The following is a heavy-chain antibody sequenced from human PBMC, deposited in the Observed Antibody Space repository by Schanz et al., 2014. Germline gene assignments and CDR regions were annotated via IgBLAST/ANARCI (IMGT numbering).Heavy chain of an antibody. D-gene: IGHD5-12*01. CDR1: GFTFTDHA. J-gene: IGHJ5*02. CDR3: AKDMNREATAPES. Sequence: EVQLLASGGGLVQPGGSLRLTCLTSGFTFTDHAMSWVRQAPGKGLEWVSAINTADTTYYADSVKGRFTFSRDNSKNTVYLHMNSLRDEDTAVYYCAKDMNREATAPESWGQGTLVVVSS. V-gene: IGHV3-23*01. CDR2: INTADTT.